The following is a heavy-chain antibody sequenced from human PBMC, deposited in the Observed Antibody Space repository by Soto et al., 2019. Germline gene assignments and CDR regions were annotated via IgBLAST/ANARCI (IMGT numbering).Heavy chain of an antibody. CDR1: GGSISSSSYY. J-gene: IGHJ4*02. Sequence: SETLSLTCTVSGGSISSSSYYWGWIRQPPGKGLEWIGSIYYSGSTYYNPSLKSRVTISVDTSKNQFSLKLSPVTAADTAVYYCAGSGYSYGYFDYWGQGTLVTVSS. V-gene: IGHV4-39*01. CDR3: AGSGYSYGYFDY. CDR2: IYYSGST. D-gene: IGHD5-18*01.